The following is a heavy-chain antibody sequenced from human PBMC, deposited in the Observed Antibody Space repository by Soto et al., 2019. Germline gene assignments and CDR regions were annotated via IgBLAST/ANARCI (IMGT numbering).Heavy chain of an antibody. CDR1: GFIFSSYG. CDR2: ISYDGSNK. D-gene: IGHD4-4*01. CDR3: AKGGRDYREYFDY. Sequence: QVQLVESGGGVVQPGRSLRLSCAASGFIFSSYGMHWVRQAPGKGLEWVAVISYDGSNKYYADSVKGRFTISRDNSKNTLYLQMHTLRAEDTAVYYCAKGGRDYREYFDYWGQGTLVTVSS. V-gene: IGHV3-30*18. J-gene: IGHJ4*02.